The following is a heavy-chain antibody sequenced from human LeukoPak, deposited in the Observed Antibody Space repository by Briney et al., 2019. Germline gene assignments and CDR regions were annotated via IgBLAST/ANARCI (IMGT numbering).Heavy chain of an antibody. CDR1: GYTFRNYG. J-gene: IGHJ4*02. CDR3: ARGPTNTSGYYAYFDY. CDR2: ISAYNGDT. Sequence: ASVKVSRKASGYTFRNYGISWVRQAPGQGLEWMGWISAYNGDTNYAQNLQGRVTMTTDTSTSTAYMELRSLRSDDTAVYYCARGPTNTSGYYAYFDYWGQGTLVTVSS. D-gene: IGHD5-12*01. V-gene: IGHV1-18*01.